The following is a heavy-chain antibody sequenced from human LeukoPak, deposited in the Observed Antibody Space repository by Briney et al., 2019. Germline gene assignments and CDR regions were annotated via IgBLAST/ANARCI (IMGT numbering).Heavy chain of an antibody. J-gene: IGHJ6*03. Sequence: GGSLTLSCAASGFIFSSYAMSWARQAPGKGLEWVSYGGSGGSTYYADSVKGRFTVSRDNPTRTLYLQMNSPTAEATAVYYCAKMRGQYYHSYYMDAWGKGTTVTVSS. CDR3: AKMRGQYYHSYYMDA. V-gene: IGHV3-23*01. CDR1: GFIFSSYA. CDR2: GGSGGST.